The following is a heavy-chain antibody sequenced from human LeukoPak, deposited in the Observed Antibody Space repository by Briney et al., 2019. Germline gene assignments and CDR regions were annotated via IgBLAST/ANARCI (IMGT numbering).Heavy chain of an antibody. Sequence: GGSVRLSCAASGFTFDDYAMHWVRQAPGRGLEWVAGIRWNSGSIGYADYVKGRVTISRDNANNSVYLQMNSLRADDMALYYCAKVDYGSPDAFGIWGQGTMVTVSS. J-gene: IGHJ3*02. D-gene: IGHD4/OR15-4a*01. V-gene: IGHV3-9*03. CDR2: IRWNSGSI. CDR1: GFTFDDYA. CDR3: AKVDYGSPDAFGI.